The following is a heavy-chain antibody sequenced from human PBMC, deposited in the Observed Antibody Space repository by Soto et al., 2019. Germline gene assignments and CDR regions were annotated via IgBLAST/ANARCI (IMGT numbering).Heavy chain of an antibody. CDR2: ISGSGGST. V-gene: IGHV3-23*01. Sequence: PGGSLRLSCAASGFTFSSYAMSWVRQAPGKGLEWVSAISGSGGSTYYADSVKGRFTISRDNSKNTLYLQMNSLRAEDTAVYYCAKDFTITMVRGVIITSGYFDYWGQGTLVTVSS. CDR1: GFTFSSYA. D-gene: IGHD3-10*01. CDR3: AKDFTITMVRGVIITSGYFDY. J-gene: IGHJ4*02.